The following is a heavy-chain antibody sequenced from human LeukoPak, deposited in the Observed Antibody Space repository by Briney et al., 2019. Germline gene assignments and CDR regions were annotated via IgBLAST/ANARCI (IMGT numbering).Heavy chain of an antibody. J-gene: IGHJ4*02. CDR2: INHSGST. CDR1: GGSFSGYY. D-gene: IGHD6-13*01. CDR3: ARGLAAAGY. Sequence: SETLSLTCAVYGGSFSGYYWSWIRQPPGKGLEWNGEINHSGSTNYNPSLKSRVTISVDTSKNQFSLKLSSVTAADTAVYYCARGLAAAGYWGQGTLVTVSS. V-gene: IGHV4-34*01.